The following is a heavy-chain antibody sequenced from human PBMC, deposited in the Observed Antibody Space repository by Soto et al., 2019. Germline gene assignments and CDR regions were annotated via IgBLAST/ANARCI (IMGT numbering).Heavy chain of an antibody. J-gene: IGHJ3*02. Sequence: QVQLVQSGAEVKKPGASVKVSCKASGYTFTHYGISWVRQAPGQGLAWMGWISALNGNTKYVDNFQDRVPMTSETSTNTSYLEVRSLRSDDTAMYYCARVYGSGSYIPFDIWGQGTMVTVSS. CDR3: ARVYGSGSYIPFDI. CDR2: ISALNGNT. D-gene: IGHD3-10*01. V-gene: IGHV1-18*01. CDR1: GYTFTHYG.